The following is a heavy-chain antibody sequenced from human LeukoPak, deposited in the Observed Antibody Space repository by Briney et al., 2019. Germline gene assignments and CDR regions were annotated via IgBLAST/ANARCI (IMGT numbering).Heavy chain of an antibody. CDR3: ARDRASPKAFDI. CDR2: IYYSGST. CDR1: GGSISSGDYY. Sequence: PSQTLSLTRTVSGGSISSGDYYWSWIRQPPGKGLEWIGYIYYSGSTYYNPSLKSRVTISVDTSKNQFSLKLSSVTAADTAVYYCARDRASPKAFDIWGQGTMVTVSS. D-gene: IGHD3-10*01. J-gene: IGHJ3*02. V-gene: IGHV4-30-4*08.